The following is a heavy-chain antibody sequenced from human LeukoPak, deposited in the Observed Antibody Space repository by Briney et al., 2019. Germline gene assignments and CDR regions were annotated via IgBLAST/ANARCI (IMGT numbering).Heavy chain of an antibody. CDR2: INHSGST. CDR3: ASPGSGSYYDFDY. J-gene: IGHJ4*02. CDR1: GGSFSGYY. V-gene: IGHV4-34*01. Sequence: KPSETLSLTCAVYGGSFSGYYWSWIRQPPGKGLEWIGEINHSGSTNYNPSLKSRVTISVDTSKNQFSLKLSSVTAADTAVYYCASPGSGSYYDFDYWGQGTLVTVSS. D-gene: IGHD1-26*01.